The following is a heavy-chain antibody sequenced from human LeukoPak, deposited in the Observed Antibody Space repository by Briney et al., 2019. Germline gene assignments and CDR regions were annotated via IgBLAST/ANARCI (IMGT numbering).Heavy chain of an antibody. D-gene: IGHD2-15*01. J-gene: IGHJ6*03. CDR2: INPHSGGT. CDR1: GYTFTGYY. Sequence: ASVKVSCKASGYTFTGYYIHWVRQAPGQGLEWMGWINPHSGGTNYAQKFQGGVTMTRDTSITTAYMELSSLRSDDTAVYYCARGYCSGGSCYAEAYYHYYMDVWGKGTTVTISS. CDR3: ARGYCSGGSCYAEAYYHYYMDV. V-gene: IGHV1-2*02.